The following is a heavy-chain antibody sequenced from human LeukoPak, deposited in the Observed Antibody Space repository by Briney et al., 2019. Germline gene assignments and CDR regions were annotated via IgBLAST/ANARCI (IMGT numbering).Heavy chain of an antibody. CDR3: AKGGYYGSGSYYRRGFDY. D-gene: IGHD3-10*01. J-gene: IGHJ4*02. V-gene: IGHV3-23*01. Sequence: GGSLRLSCAASGFTFSNYAMSWVRQAPGKGLEWVSAISGSGGYTVHADSVKGRFTISRDNSKNTLYLQMNSLRVEDTAVYYCAKGGYYGSGSYYRRGFDYWGQGTLVTVSS. CDR1: GFTFSNYA. CDR2: ISGSGGYT.